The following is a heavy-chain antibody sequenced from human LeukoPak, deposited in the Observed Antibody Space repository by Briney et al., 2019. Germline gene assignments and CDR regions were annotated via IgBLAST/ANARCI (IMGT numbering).Heavy chain of an antibody. Sequence: GGSLRLSCTASGFTLSSSWMSWVRQPPGRGLEWVAVISYDGSNKYYADSVKGRFTISRDNSKNTLYLQMNSLRAEDTAVYYCAKGRTVTTMVGLVDYWGQGTLVTVSS. V-gene: IGHV3-30*18. D-gene: IGHD4-17*01. J-gene: IGHJ4*02. CDR2: ISYDGSNK. CDR3: AKGRTVTTMVGLVDY. CDR1: GFTLSSSW.